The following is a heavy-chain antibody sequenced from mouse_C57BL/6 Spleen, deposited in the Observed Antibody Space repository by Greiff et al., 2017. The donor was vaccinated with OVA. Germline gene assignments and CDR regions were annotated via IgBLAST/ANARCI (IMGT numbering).Heavy chain of an antibody. J-gene: IGHJ4*01. Sequence: VQRVESGPGLVAPSQSLSITCTVSGFSLTSYGVHWVRQPPGKGLEWLVVIWSDGSTTYNSALKSRLSISKDNSKSQVFLKMNSLQTDDTAMYYCARHDPYGSSYDYAMDYWGQGTSVTVSS. CDR1: GFSLTSYG. D-gene: IGHD1-1*01. CDR3: ARHDPYGSSYDYAMDY. V-gene: IGHV2-6-1*01. CDR2: IWSDGST.